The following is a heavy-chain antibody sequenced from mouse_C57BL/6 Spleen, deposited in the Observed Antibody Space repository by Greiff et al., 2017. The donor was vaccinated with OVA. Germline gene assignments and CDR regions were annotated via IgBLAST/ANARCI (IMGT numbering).Heavy chain of an antibody. CDR1: GYTFTDYY. CDR3: ARGPVVVDD. CDR2: INPYNGGT. V-gene: IGHV1-19*01. Sequence: EVQLQQSGPVLVKPGASVKLSCKASGYTFTDYYMNWVKQSHGKSLEWIGVINPYNGGTSYNQKFKGKATLTVYKSSSTAYMELTSLTSEDTAVYYCARGPVVVDDWGQGTTLTVSS. J-gene: IGHJ2*01. D-gene: IGHD1-1*01.